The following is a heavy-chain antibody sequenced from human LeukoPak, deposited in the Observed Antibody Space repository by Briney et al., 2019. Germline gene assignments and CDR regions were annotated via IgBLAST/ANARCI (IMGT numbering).Heavy chain of an antibody. J-gene: IGHJ4*02. D-gene: IGHD5-24*01. CDR2: INAGNGNT. CDR1: GYSFSTYT. V-gene: IGHV1-3*01. CDR3: AREIDRDDYNRFFDY. Sequence: GASVKVSCKASGYSFSTYTMHWVRQAPGQGLEWMGWINAGNGNTKYSQNFQGRVTITRDTSANTAYMEMSSLRSEDTAVYYCAREIDRDDYNRFFDYWGQGTLVSVSS.